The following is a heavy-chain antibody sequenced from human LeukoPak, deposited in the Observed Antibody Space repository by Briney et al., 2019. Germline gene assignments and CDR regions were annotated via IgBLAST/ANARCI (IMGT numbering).Heavy chain of an antibody. CDR3: AKATSCCKRGAFDI. CDR1: GFTFSSYG. J-gene: IGHJ3*02. V-gene: IGHV3-30*02. CDR2: IRYDGSNK. Sequence: GGSLRLSCAASGFTFSSYGMNWVRQAPGKGLEWVAFIRYDGSNKYYADSVKGRFTISRDNSKNTLYLQMNSLRAEDTAVYYCAKATSCCKRGAFDIWGQGTMVTVSS. D-gene: IGHD2-2*01.